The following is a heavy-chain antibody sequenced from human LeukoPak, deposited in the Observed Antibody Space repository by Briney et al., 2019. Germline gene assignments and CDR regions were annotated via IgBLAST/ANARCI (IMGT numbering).Heavy chain of an antibody. CDR1: GYTFTGYY. CDR3: ARDLSLKPRRGYGSGSSGY. D-gene: IGHD3-10*01. J-gene: IGHJ4*02. CDR2: INPNSGGT. V-gene: IGHV1-2*02. Sequence: ASVKVSCKASGYTFTGYYMHWVRQAPGRGLEWMGWINPNSGGTNYAQKFQGRVTMTRDTPISTAYMELSRLRSDDTAVYYCARDLSLKPRRGYGSGSSGYWGQGTLVTVSS.